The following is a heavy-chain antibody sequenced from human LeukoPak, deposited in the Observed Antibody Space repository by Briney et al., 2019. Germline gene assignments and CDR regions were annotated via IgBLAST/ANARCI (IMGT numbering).Heavy chain of an antibody. CDR1: GGSISSYY. V-gene: IGHV4-59*01. CDR2: IYYSGST. D-gene: IGHD2-2*02. CDR3: ARGRDIVVVPAAIPPYYYYVDV. Sequence: SETLSLTCTVSGGSISSYYWSWIRQPPGKGLEWIGYIYYSGSTNYNPSLKSRVTISVDTSKNQFSLKLSSVTAADTAVYYCARGRDIVVVPAAIPPYYYYVDVWGKGTTVTVSS. J-gene: IGHJ6*03.